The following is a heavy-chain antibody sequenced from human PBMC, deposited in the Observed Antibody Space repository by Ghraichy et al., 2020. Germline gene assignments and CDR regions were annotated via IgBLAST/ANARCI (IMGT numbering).Heavy chain of an antibody. V-gene: IGHV3-11*01. Sequence: SCVASGFTFSDHYMSWIRQAPGRGLEWVSYISSSGDTMYVDSVKGRFTISRDNAKSSLYLQMNSLRAEDTAVYYCARGQSSYSYGFPIDYWAQGTLVTVSS. CDR1: GFTFSDHY. D-gene: IGHD5-18*01. CDR3: ARGQSSYSYGFPIDY. J-gene: IGHJ4*02. CDR2: ISSSGDTM.